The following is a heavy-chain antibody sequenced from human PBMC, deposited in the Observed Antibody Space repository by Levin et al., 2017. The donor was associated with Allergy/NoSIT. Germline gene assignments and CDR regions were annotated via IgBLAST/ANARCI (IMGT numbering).Heavy chain of an antibody. CDR1: GGSISSYY. V-gene: IGHV4-59*01. Sequence: SETLSLTCTVSGGSISSYYWSWIRQPPGKGLEWIGYIYYSGSTNYNPSLKSRVTISVDTSKNQFSLKLSSVTAADTAVYYCARYSSSWTDYYYYYMDVWGKGTTVTVSS. J-gene: IGHJ6*03. CDR3: ARYSSSWTDYYYYYMDV. CDR2: IYYSGST. D-gene: IGHD6-13*01.